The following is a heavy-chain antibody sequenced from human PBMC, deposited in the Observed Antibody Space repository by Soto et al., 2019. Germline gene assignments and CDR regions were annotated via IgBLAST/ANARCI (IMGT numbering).Heavy chain of an antibody. CDR3: CASFYYYDSSGYYQP. V-gene: IGHV3-15*07. CDR2: IKSKSDGGTI. CDR1: GFTFSNAW. D-gene: IGHD3-22*01. J-gene: IGHJ5*02. Sequence: GGSLRLSCAASGFTFSNAWMNWVRQAPGKGLEWVGRIKSKSDGGTIDDAAPVKGRFTISRDDSKKTLYLQMNSLKTEDTAVYYCCASFYYYDSSGYYQPWGQGTLVTVSS.